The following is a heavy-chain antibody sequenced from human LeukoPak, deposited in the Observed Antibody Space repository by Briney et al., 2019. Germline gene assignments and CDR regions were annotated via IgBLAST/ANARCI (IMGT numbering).Heavy chain of an antibody. CDR2: ISGSGGST. Sequence: QSGGPLRLSCAASGFTFSSYAMSWVRQAPGKGLEWVSAISGSGGSTYYADSVKGRFTISRDNSKNTLYLQMNSLRAEDTAVYYCAKFGDILTGYYSDAFDIWGQGTMVTVSS. D-gene: IGHD3-9*01. CDR1: GFTFSSYA. J-gene: IGHJ3*02. V-gene: IGHV3-23*01. CDR3: AKFGDILTGYYSDAFDI.